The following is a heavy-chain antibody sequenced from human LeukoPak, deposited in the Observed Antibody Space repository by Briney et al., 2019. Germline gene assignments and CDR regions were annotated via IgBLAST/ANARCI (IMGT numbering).Heavy chain of an antibody. CDR2: ISYDGSNK. Sequence: GGSLRLSCAASGFTFSSYGMHWARQAPGKGLEWVAVISYDGSNKYYADSVKGRFTISRDNSKNTLYLQMNSLRAEDTAVYYCARDCYSSSCFDYWGQGTLVTVSS. CDR1: GFTFSSYG. J-gene: IGHJ4*02. V-gene: IGHV3-30*03. D-gene: IGHD6-13*01. CDR3: ARDCYSSSCFDY.